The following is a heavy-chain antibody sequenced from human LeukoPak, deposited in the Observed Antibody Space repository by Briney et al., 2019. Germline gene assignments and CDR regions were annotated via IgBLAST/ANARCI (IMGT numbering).Heavy chain of an antibody. J-gene: IGHJ4*02. CDR2: ISSSGSTI. CDR3: ARDSSTDYYDSSGYYFDY. V-gene: IGHV3-11*04. CDR1: GFTFSDYY. Sequence: GGSLRLSCAASGFTFSDYYMSWIRQAPGKGLEWVSYISSSGSTIYYADSVKGRFTISRDNAKNSLYLQMNSLRAEDTAVYYCARDSSTDYYDSSGYYFDYWGRGTLVTVSS. D-gene: IGHD3-22*01.